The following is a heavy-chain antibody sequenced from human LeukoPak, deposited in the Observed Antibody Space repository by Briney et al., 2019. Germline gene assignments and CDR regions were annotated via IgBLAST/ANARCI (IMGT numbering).Heavy chain of an antibody. Sequence: GGTLRLSCAASGFTFSSYGMSWVRQAPGKGLEWVSAISGSGGSTYYADSVKGRFTISRDNSKNTLYLQMNSLRAEDTAVYYCARDSGTTGEVKFDPWGQGTLVTVSS. CDR1: GFTFSSYG. J-gene: IGHJ5*02. V-gene: IGHV3-23*01. CDR3: ARDSGTTGEVKFDP. D-gene: IGHD4-17*01. CDR2: ISGSGGST.